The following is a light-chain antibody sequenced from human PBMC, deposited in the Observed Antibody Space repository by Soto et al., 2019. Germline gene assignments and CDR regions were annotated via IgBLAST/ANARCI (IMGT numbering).Light chain of an antibody. V-gene: IGKV3-20*01. J-gene: IGKJ2*01. CDR2: ATS. CDR1: QSVSNNY. Sequence: EVVFTQSPGTLSLSPGERGTLSCRASQSVSNNYLAWYQLRPGQAPRLLIYATSTRAAGIPDRFSGSGSGTDFTLTISRLEPDDVAVYYCQQYDTSPPMYTFGQGTKVDIK. CDR3: QQYDTSPPMYT.